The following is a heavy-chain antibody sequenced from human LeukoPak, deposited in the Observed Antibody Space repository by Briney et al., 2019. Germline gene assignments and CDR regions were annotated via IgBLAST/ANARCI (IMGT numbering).Heavy chain of an antibody. CDR3: ARGSTYYDSSGQVPFDY. CDR2: ISSSSSTI. J-gene: IGHJ4*02. V-gene: IGHV3-48*01. Sequence: GGSLRLSCAASGFTFSTYSMNWVRQAPGKGLEWVSYISSSSSTICYADSVKGRFTISRDNAKNSLYLQMNSLRAEDTAVYYCARGSTYYDSSGQVPFDYWGQGTLVTVSS. D-gene: IGHD3-22*01. CDR1: GFTFSTYS.